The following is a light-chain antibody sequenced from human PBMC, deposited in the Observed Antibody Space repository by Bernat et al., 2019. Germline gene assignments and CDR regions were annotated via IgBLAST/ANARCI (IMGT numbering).Light chain of an antibody. J-gene: IGKJ4*01. V-gene: IGKV3-15*01. CDR1: QSVDRN. CDR2: GAS. CDR3: QQYVNWPPLT. Sequence: EIVMTQSPATLSVSPGERATLSCRASQSVDRNLAWYQQKSGQPPRLLIYGASTRATDVPDRFSGSGSGTEFTLTISSLQSEDFAVYYCQQYVNWPPLTFGGGTRVDIK.